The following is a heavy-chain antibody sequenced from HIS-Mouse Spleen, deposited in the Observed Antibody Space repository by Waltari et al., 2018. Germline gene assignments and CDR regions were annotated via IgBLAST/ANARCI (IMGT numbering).Heavy chain of an antibody. CDR2: IYYSGST. V-gene: IGHV4-39*07. D-gene: IGHD6-13*01. CDR1: GGSISSSSYY. Sequence: QLQLQESGPGLVKPSETLSLTCTVSGGSISSSSYYWGCIRQPPGKGLAWIGSIYYSGSTYYNPSLKSRVTISVDTSKNQFSLKLSSVTAADTAVYYCAREIPYSSSWYDWYFDLWGRGTLVTVSS. CDR3: AREIPYSSSWYDWYFDL. J-gene: IGHJ2*01.